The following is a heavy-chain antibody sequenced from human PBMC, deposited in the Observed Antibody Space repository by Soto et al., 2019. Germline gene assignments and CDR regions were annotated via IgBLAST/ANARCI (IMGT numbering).Heavy chain of an antibody. Sequence: GGSLRLSCAASGFTFSSYGMHWVRQAPGKGLEWVAVIWYDGSNKYYADSVKGRFTISRDNSKNTLYLQMNSLRAEDTAVYYCARDPTIPGGNSGPDAFDIWGQGTMVTVSS. CDR3: ARDPTIPGGNSGPDAFDI. V-gene: IGHV3-33*01. CDR2: IWYDGSNK. CDR1: GFTFSSYG. D-gene: IGHD2-21*02. J-gene: IGHJ3*02.